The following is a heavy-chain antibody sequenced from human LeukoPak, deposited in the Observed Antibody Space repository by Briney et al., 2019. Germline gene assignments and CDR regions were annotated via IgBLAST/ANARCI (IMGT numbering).Heavy chain of an antibody. V-gene: IGHV4-59*08. J-gene: IGHJ4*02. CDR1: GGSISSYY. CDR3: ARQGVRYYYFDY. CDR2: ISYTGST. Sequence: SETLSLTCTVSGGSISSYYWSWIRQPPGKGLEWIGYISYTGSTNYNPSLKSRVTISLDTSKDHFSLKLSSVTAADTAVYYCARQGVRYYYFDYWGQGTLVTVSS. D-gene: IGHD3-10*01.